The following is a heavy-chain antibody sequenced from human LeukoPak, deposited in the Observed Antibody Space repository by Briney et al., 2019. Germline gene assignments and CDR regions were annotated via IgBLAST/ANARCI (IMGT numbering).Heavy chain of an antibody. CDR3: AKDPRGIAAQGGWFDP. V-gene: IGHV3-48*04. CDR1: GFTFSSYS. J-gene: IGHJ5*02. D-gene: IGHD6-13*01. Sequence: GGSLRLSCAASGFTFSSYSMDWVRQGPGKGLEWVSHISSSSSTIYYADSVKGRFTISRDNARNSVYLQMNSLRAEDTAVYYCAKDPRGIAAQGGWFDPWGQGTLVTVSS. CDR2: ISSSSSTI.